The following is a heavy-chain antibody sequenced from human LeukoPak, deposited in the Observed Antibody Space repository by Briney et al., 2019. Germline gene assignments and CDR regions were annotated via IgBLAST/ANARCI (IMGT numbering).Heavy chain of an antibody. CDR1: GFTFSSYA. Sequence: GGSLRLSCSASGFTFSSYAMSWVRRAPGKGLEWVSTISGSGGSTYYADSVKGRFTISRDNSKNTLYLQMNSLRAEDTAVYYCARSVVTIYYYYYGMDVWGQGTTVTVSS. D-gene: IGHD4-23*01. CDR3: ARSVVTIYYYYYGMDV. CDR2: ISGSGGST. V-gene: IGHV3-23*01. J-gene: IGHJ6*02.